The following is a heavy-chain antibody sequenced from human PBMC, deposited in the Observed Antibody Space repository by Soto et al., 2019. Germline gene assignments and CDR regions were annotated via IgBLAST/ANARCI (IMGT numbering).Heavy chain of an antibody. D-gene: IGHD1-1*01. J-gene: IGHJ4*02. V-gene: IGHV3-72*01. CDR2: TSNKANSYTT. CDR1: GFTFSDHY. Sequence: EVQLVESGGGLVQPGGSLRLSCAASGFTFSDHYMDWVRQAPGKGLEWVGRTSNKANSYTTEYAAPVKGRFTISRDDSKKSLYLQMNSLITEDTAVYYCARGRLINWYLFDYWRQGTLVTVSS. CDR3: ARGRLINWYLFDY.